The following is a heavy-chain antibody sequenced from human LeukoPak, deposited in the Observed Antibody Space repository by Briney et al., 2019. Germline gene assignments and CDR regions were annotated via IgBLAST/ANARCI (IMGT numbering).Heavy chain of an antibody. CDR3: ARIITDTYYYYYYMDV. J-gene: IGHJ6*03. D-gene: IGHD3-22*01. CDR1: GGSISSSSYY. V-gene: IGHV4-39*01. Sequence: PSETLSLTCTVSGGSISSSSYYWGWIRQPPGKGLEWIGSIYYSGSTYYNPSLKSRVTISVDTSKNQFSLKPSSVTAADTAVYYCARIITDTYYYYYYMDVWGKGTTVTVSS. CDR2: IYYSGST.